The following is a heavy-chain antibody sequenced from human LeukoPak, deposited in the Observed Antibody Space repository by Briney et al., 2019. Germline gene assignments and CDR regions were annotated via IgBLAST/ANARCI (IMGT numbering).Heavy chain of an antibody. J-gene: IGHJ4*02. CDR3: ARHPDTTVAFDY. CDR1: GYSFTTYW. Sequence: GESLKISCKGSGYSFTTYWIVWVRQMPGKGLEWMGIIYPGDSDTRYSPSFQGQVTISADKSISTAYLQWSSLQASDTAMYYCARHPDTTVAFDYWGQGTLVTVSS. V-gene: IGHV5-51*01. CDR2: IYPGDSDT. D-gene: IGHD5-18*01.